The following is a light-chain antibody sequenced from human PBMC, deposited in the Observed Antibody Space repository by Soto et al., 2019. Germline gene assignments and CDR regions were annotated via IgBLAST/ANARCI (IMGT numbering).Light chain of an antibody. V-gene: IGLV1-44*01. J-gene: IGLJ1*01. CDR2: SNN. Sequence: QSVLTQPPSASGTPGQRVTISCSGSSSNIGSNTVNWYQQLPGTAPKLLIYSNNQRPSGVPDRFSGSKSGTSATLGITGFWTGDEADYYCVSWDSSLSAYVFGTGTKGTVL. CDR1: SSNIGSNT. CDR3: VSWDSSLSAYV.